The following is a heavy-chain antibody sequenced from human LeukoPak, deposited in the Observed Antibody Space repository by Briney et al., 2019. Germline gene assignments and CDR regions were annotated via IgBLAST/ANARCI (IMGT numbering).Heavy chain of an antibody. J-gene: IGHJ4*02. CDR2: IIPIFGTA. Sequence: ASVKVSCKASGGTFSSYAISWVRQAPGQGLEWMGGIIPIFGTANYAQKFQGRITITADESTSTAYMELSSLRSEDTAVYYCARVRELLLDYWGQGTLVTVSS. CDR3: ARVRELLLDY. V-gene: IGHV1-69*01. CDR1: GGTFSSYA. D-gene: IGHD1-26*01.